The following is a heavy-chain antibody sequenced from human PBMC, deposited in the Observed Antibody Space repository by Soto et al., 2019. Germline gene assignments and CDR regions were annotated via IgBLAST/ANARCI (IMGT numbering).Heavy chain of an antibody. CDR3: ARGGLGYCSGCSCPSNWFDP. V-gene: IGHV1-18*01. CDR1: GYTFSNYG. D-gene: IGHD2-15*01. Sequence: QVQLVQSGAEVKKPGASVKVSCKASGYTFSNYGITWVRQAPGQGLEWMGWINPNNGNTNSAQKFQGRVTITTDRSTGTAYMELRSLTADDTAVYYCARGGLGYCSGCSCPSNWFDPWGQGTLVTVSS. J-gene: IGHJ5*02. CDR2: INPNNGNT.